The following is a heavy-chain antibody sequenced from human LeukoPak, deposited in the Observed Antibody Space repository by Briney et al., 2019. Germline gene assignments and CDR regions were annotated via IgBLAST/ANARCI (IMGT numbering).Heavy chain of an antibody. CDR2: IYYSGST. V-gene: IGHV4-39*01. CDR3: ARPHGGQFDY. CDR1: GGSISSSSYY. J-gene: IGHJ4*02. D-gene: IGHD2-15*01. Sequence: SETLSLTCTVSGGSISSSSYYWGWIRQPPGKGLEWIGSIYYSGSTYYNPSLKSRVTISVDTSKNQFSLKLSSVTAADTAVYYCARPHGGQFDYWGQGTLVTVSS.